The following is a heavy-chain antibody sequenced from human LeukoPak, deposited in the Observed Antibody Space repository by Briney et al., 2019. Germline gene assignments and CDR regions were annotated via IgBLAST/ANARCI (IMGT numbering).Heavy chain of an antibody. V-gene: IGHV3-11*05. CDR1: GFSFSDSY. J-gene: IGHJ3*01. D-gene: IGHD1-26*01. Sequence: GGSLRLSCAASGFSFSDSYMSWIRQAPGKGLEYLSYISGSGHDIIYADSVRGRFTISRDESKNTVYLQMNSLRAEDTAMYYCARDPLSWEIRGWDDGYDVRGQGTMVTVSS. CDR2: ISGSGHDI. CDR3: ARDPLSWEIRGWDDGYDV.